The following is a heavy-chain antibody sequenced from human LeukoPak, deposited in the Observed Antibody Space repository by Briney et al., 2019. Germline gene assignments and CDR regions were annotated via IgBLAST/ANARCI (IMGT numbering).Heavy chain of an antibody. V-gene: IGHV3-23*01. Sequence: GGSLRLSCAASGFTFSSYAMSWVRQAPGKGLEWVSAISGSGGSTYYADSVKSRFTISRDNSKNTLYLQMNSLRAEDTAVYYCAKDLAVARQGGYDDWGQGTLVTVSS. CDR1: GFTFSSYA. CDR3: AKDLAVARQGGYDD. CDR2: ISGSGGST. J-gene: IGHJ4*02. D-gene: IGHD6-19*01.